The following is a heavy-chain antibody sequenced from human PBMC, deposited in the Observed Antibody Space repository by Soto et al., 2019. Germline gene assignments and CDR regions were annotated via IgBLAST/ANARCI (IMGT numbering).Heavy chain of an antibody. D-gene: IGHD3-3*01. CDR1: GDSFSNYY. CDR3: ERWAYDFWSGYYTGSLDY. J-gene: IGHJ4*02. Sequence: SETLSLTCTVSGDSFSNYYWNWLRQPPGKGLEWIGYIYYSGSTNYNPSLKSRLTISVDTSKIQFSLKLSSVTAADTAVYYCERWAYDFWSGYYTGSLDYWGQGSLVTVSS. CDR2: IYYSGST. V-gene: IGHV4-59*01.